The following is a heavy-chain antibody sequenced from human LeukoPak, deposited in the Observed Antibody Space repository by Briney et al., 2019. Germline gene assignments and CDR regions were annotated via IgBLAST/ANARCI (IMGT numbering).Heavy chain of an antibody. J-gene: IGHJ4*02. D-gene: IGHD6-19*01. CDR3: AREYSSGWYGVDY. Sequence: GGSLRLSCAASGFTFSSYEMNWVRQAPGKGLEWVSYISSSGSTIYYADSVKGRFTISRDNAKNSLYLQMNSLRAEDTAVYYCAREYSSGWYGVDYWGQGTLVTVSS. V-gene: IGHV3-48*03. CDR2: ISSSGSTI. CDR1: GFTFSSYE.